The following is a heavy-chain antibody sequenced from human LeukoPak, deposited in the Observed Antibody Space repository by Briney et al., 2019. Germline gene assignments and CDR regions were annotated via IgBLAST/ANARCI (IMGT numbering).Heavy chain of an antibody. CDR1: GYTFTSYY. Sequence: ASVKVSCKASGYTFTSYYMHWVRQASGQGLEWMGIINPSGGSTSYAQKFQGRVTMTRDTSTSTVYMELSSLRSEDTAVYYCARADYYDSSGYYAFDAFDIWGQGTMVTVSS. CDR3: ARADYYDSSGYYAFDAFDI. V-gene: IGHV1-46*01. D-gene: IGHD3-22*01. CDR2: INPSGGST. J-gene: IGHJ3*02.